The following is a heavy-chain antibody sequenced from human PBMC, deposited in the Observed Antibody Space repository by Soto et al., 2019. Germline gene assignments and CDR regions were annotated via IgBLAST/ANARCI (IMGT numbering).Heavy chain of an antibody. CDR3: ARDKKLDTAMVPNRYFDY. CDR1: GYTFSNSG. Sequence: QVQLVQSGGEERKPGASVKVSCKASGYTFSNSGISWVRQAPGQGLEWMGWIIAYNGNTNYAQKLQGRVTMTTDTSTSTAYMELRSLRSDDTAVYYCARDKKLDTAMVPNRYFDYWGQGTLVTVSS. CDR2: IIAYNGNT. D-gene: IGHD5-18*01. J-gene: IGHJ4*02. V-gene: IGHV1-18*01.